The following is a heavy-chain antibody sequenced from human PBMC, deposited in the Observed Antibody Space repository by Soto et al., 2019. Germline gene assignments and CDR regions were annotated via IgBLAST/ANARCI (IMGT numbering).Heavy chain of an antibody. CDR2: TYYRSTWST. V-gene: IGHV6-1*01. CDR3: ARDLGRVAGTTVGWFEP. J-gene: IGHJ5*02. CDR1: GYSVSGNSVA. Sequence: SQTLSLTCAISGYSVSGNSVAWNWIRQSPSRGLECLGRTYYRSTWSTDYAVSVKSRITITPDISKNQFSLHLSSVTPEDSAVYYCARDLGRVAGTTVGWFEPWGQGTLVTLSS. D-gene: IGHD2-15*01.